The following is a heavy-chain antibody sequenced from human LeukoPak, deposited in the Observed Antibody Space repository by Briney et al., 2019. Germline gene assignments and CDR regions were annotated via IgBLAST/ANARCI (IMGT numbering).Heavy chain of an antibody. J-gene: IGHJ4*02. V-gene: IGHV3-30*18. CDR3: AKSQYSRDGGFDY. D-gene: IGHD2-15*01. CDR1: GFTFSNYG. Sequence: GRSLRLSCAASGFTFSNYGMHWVRQAPGKGLEWVAVISYDGSNKYYADSVKGRFTISRDNSKNMLYLQMNSLRAEDTAVYYCAKSQYSRDGGFDYWGQGTLVTVSS. CDR2: ISYDGSNK.